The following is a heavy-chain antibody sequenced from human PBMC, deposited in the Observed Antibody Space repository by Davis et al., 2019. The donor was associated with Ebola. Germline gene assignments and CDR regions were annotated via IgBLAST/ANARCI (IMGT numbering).Heavy chain of an antibody. CDR1: AFPASSNY. Sequence: PAGSLSLSCAASAFPASSNYMTRVRHAPGPGLDWVSVIYSGGSTYYADSVKGRFTISRDNSKNTLYLQMNSLRAEDTAVYYCARYHGDSLSTILYYYYGMDVWGQGTTVTVSS. D-gene: IGHD4-17*01. V-gene: IGHV3-66*01. CDR2: IYSGGST. J-gene: IGHJ6*02. CDR3: ARYHGDSLSTILYYYYGMDV.